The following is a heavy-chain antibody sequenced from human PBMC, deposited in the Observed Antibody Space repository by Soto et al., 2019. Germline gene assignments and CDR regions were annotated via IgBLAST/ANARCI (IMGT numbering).Heavy chain of an antibody. Sequence: SETLSLTCTVSGGSVSSGSYYWSWIRQPPGKGLEWIGYIYYSGSTNYNPSLKSRVTISVDTSKNQFSLKLSSVTAADTAVYYCARFFGVANALTIDYWGQGTLVTVSS. CDR3: ARFFGVANALTIDY. CDR1: GGSVSSGSYY. J-gene: IGHJ4*02. CDR2: IYYSGST. D-gene: IGHD3-3*01. V-gene: IGHV4-61*01.